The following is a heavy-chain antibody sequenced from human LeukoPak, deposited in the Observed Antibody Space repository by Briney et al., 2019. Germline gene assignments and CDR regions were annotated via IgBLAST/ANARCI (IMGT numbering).Heavy chain of an antibody. CDR2: ISSSSSTI. CDR1: GFTFSSYS. J-gene: IGHJ3*02. Sequence: PGGSLRLSCAASGFTFSSYSMNWVRQAPGKGLEWVSYISSSSSTIYYADSVKGRFTISRDNAKNSLYLQMNSLRAEDTAVYYCAKMVVVPAAIRGAFDIWGQGTMVTVSS. V-gene: IGHV3-48*04. CDR3: AKMVVVPAAIRGAFDI. D-gene: IGHD2-2*02.